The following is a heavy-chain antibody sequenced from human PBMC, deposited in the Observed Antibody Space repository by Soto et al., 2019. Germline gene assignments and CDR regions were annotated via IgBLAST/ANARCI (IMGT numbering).Heavy chain of an antibody. CDR1: GGTFSSYA. V-gene: IGHV1-69*13. Sequence: ASVKVSCKASGGTFSSYAISWVRQAPGQGLEWMGGIIPIFGTANYAQKFQGRVAITADESTSTAYMELSSLRSEDTAVYYCARYCSGGSCYWFDPWGQGTLVTVSS. CDR2: IIPIFGTA. CDR3: ARYCSGGSCYWFDP. J-gene: IGHJ5*02. D-gene: IGHD2-15*01.